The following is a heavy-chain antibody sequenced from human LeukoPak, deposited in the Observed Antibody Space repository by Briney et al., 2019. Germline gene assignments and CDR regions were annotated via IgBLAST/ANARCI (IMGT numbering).Heavy chain of an antibody. CDR3: ARESLPTVTTATFDY. D-gene: IGHD4-17*01. Sequence: ASVKVSCKASGYTLTSYAIHWVRQAPGQRLEWMGWINAGNGNIKCSQEFQGRVTITRDMSTSTVYMELSSLRSEDTAVYYCARESLPTVTTATFDYWGQGTLVTVSS. CDR1: GYTLTSYA. CDR2: INAGNGNI. V-gene: IGHV1-3*03. J-gene: IGHJ4*02.